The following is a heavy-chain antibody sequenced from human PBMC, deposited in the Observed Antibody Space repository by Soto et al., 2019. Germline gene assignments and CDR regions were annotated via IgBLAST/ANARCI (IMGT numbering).Heavy chain of an antibody. V-gene: IGHV1-2*02. CDR1: GYTFTGYY. CDR3: ARGMVRGTYGMDV. D-gene: IGHD3-10*01. Sequence: ASLKVSCKASGYTFTGYYMHWVRQAPGQGLEWMGWINPNSGGTNYAQKFQGRVTMTRDTSISTAYMELSRLRSDDTAVYYCARGMVRGTYGMDVWGQGTTVTVSS. J-gene: IGHJ6*02. CDR2: INPNSGGT.